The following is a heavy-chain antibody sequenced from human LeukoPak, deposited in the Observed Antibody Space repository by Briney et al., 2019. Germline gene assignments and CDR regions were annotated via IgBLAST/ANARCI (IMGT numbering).Heavy chain of an antibody. V-gene: IGHV4-34*01. CDR1: GGSFSGYY. CDR3: ARVGGYTYGRLDVFDY. Sequence: KPSETLSLTCAVYGGSFSGYYWSWIRQPPGKGLEWIGEINHSGSTNYNPSLKSRVTISVDTSKNQFSLNLTSVTAADTAVYYCARVGGYTYGRLDVFDYWGQGTLVTVSS. J-gene: IGHJ4*02. D-gene: IGHD5-18*01. CDR2: INHSGST.